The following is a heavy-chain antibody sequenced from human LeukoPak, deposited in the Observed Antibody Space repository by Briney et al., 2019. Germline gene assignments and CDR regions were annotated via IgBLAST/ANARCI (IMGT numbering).Heavy chain of an antibody. J-gene: IGHJ4*02. CDR1: GGSISSYY. CDR2: IYYSGSA. CDR3: ARGLVDTAMVTQYWFDY. D-gene: IGHD5-18*01. V-gene: IGHV4-59*08. Sequence: SETLSLTCTVSGGSISSYYWSWIRQPPGKGLEWIGYIYYSGSANYNPSLKSRVTISVDTSKNQFSLKLSSVTAADTAVYYCARGLVDTAMVTQYWFDYWGQGTLVTVSS.